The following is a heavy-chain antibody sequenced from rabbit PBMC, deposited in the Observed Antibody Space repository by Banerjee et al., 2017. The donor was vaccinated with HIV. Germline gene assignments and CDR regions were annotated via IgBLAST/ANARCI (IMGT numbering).Heavy chain of an antibody. CDR2: ISSGGST. D-gene: IGHD4-2*01. V-gene: IGHV1S40*01. CDR3: ARWDVGSGMLNL. J-gene: IGHJ4*01. Sequence: QSLEESGGGLVKPGGTLTLTCKASGFSFSSSYYMGWVRQAPGKGLEYIGWISSGGSTWFATWAKGRFTISKTSSTTVTLQMTSLTAADTATYFCARWDVGSGMLNLWGQGTLVTVS. CDR1: GFSFSSSYY.